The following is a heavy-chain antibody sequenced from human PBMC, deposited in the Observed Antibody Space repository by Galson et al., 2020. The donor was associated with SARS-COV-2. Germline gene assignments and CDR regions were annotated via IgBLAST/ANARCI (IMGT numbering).Heavy chain of an antibody. Sequence: SETLSLTCTVSGGSISSGGYYWSWIRQHPGKGLEWIGYIYYSGTTYSNPSLKSRVTISADTSKNQFSLQLSSLTAADTAVYYCATGASSYYLNYWGHGTLVTVSS. CDR1: GGSISSGGYY. CDR2: IYYSGTT. D-gene: IGHD6-6*01. CDR3: ATGASSYYLNY. J-gene: IGHJ4*01. V-gene: IGHV4-31*03.